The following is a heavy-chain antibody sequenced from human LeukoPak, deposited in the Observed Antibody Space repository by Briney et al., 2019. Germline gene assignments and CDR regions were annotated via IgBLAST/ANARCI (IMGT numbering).Heavy chain of an antibody. V-gene: IGHV3-23*01. Sequence: PGGSLRLSCAASGFTFNRNAISWVRQAPEKGLEWVSTIGGSGDKTFYADSVKGRFTISRDNSKNMVHLQMNSLTGEDTALYYCVRRGDASSGWGDHDFWGQGALVTVSS. CDR1: GFTFNRNA. J-gene: IGHJ4*02. CDR2: IGGSGDKT. CDR3: VRRGDASSGWGDHDF. D-gene: IGHD6-19*01.